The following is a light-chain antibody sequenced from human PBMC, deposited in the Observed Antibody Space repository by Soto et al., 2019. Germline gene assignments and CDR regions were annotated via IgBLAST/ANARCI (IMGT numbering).Light chain of an antibody. CDR1: SNDVGSYNL. CDR3: CSYAGSSTYV. J-gene: IGLJ1*01. CDR2: EVS. Sequence: QSALTQPASVSGSPGQSITISCTGTSNDVGSYNLVSWYQQHPGKAPKLMIYEVSKRPSGVSNRFSGSKSGNTASLTISALHAEDEADYYCCSYAGSSTYVFGTGTKLTVL. V-gene: IGLV2-23*02.